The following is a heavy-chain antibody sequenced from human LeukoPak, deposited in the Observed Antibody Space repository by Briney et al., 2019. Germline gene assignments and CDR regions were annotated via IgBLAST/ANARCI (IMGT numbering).Heavy chain of an antibody. D-gene: IGHD3-3*01. CDR3: ARDGFGIFGVVSRDYGMDV. Sequence: GGSLRLSCAASGFTFNAFGMNWVRQAPGKGLEWVSYIGTTSGAIYYADSVKGRFTISRDSAKNSLYLQMNSLRAEDTAVYYCARDGFGIFGVVSRDYGMDVWGQGTTVTVSS. CDR1: GFTFNAFG. CDR2: IGTTSGAI. J-gene: IGHJ6*02. V-gene: IGHV3-48*01.